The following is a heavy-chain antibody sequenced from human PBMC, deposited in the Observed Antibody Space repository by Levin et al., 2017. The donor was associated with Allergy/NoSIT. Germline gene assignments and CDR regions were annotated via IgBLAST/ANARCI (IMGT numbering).Heavy chain of an antibody. CDR3: AREQGEALYGSGSYYVDY. V-gene: IGHV4-61*01. J-gene: IGHJ4*02. CDR2: IYYSGST. D-gene: IGHD3-10*01. CDR1: GGSVSSGSYY. Sequence: SETLSLTCTVSGGSVSSGSYYWSWIRQPPGKGLEWIGYIYYSGSTNYNPSLKSRVTISVDTSKNQFSLKLSSVTAADTAVYYCAREQGEALYGSGSYYVDYWGQGTLVTVSS.